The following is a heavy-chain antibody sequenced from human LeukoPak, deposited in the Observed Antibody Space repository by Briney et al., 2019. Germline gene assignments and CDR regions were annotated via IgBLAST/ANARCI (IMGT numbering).Heavy chain of an antibody. CDR3: ATYGSGSYNYYYYMDV. CDR2: ISAYNGNT. J-gene: IGHJ6*03. D-gene: IGHD3-10*01. V-gene: IGHV1-18*01. Sequence: ASVKVSCKASGYTFTSYGISWVRQAPGQGLEWMGWISAYNGNTNYAQKLQGRVTMTTDTSTSTAYMELRSLRSEDTAVFYCATYGSGSYNYYYYMDVWGKGTTVTVSS. CDR1: GYTFTSYG.